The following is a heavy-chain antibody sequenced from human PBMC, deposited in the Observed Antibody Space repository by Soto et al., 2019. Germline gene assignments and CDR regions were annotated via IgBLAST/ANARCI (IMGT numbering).Heavy chain of an antibody. CDR3: ARDYGHDCSGGSGYLFF. CDR2: IIPMFGTA. D-gene: IGHD2-15*01. Sequence: QVQMVQSGAEVQKPGSSVRVSCKASGGPFSSYALNWVRQAPGQGLEWMGGIIPMFGTARYAQKCQGRVTITADESTIKVHMERRSLRAEDTAGYYCARDYGHDCSGGSGYLFFWGQGTLVTVSS. CDR1: GGPFSSYA. V-gene: IGHV1-69*01. J-gene: IGHJ4*02.